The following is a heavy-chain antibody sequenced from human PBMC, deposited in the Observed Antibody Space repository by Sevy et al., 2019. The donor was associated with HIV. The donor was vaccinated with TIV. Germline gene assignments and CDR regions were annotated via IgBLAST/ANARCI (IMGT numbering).Heavy chain of an antibody. J-gene: IGHJ4*02. CDR3: AMGYYDILTGYYNRLYYFDY. CDR1: GGSFSGYY. CDR2: INHSGST. D-gene: IGHD3-9*01. V-gene: IGHV4-34*01. Sequence: SETLSLTCAVYGGSFSGYYWSWIRQPPGKGLEWIGEINHSGSTNYNPSLKSRVTISVDTSKNQFSLKLSSVTAADTAVYYCAMGYYDILTGYYNRLYYFDYWGQGTLVTVSS.